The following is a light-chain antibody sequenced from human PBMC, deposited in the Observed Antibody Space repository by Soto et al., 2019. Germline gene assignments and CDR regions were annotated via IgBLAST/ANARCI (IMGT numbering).Light chain of an antibody. CDR2: SAS. CDR1: QAMSNS. V-gene: IGKV1-16*01. Sequence: DIQMTQSPSSLSASLGDRVIITCRASQAMSNSLAWFQQKPGKAPKSLLYSASGLQGGAPSRFSGSGSGTDFTLTISSLQPEDFATYYCLQYHSYPYTFGQGTKL. CDR3: LQYHSYPYT. J-gene: IGKJ2*01.